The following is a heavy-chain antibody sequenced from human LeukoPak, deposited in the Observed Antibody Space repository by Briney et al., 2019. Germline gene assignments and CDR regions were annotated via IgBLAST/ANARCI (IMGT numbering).Heavy chain of an antibody. V-gene: IGHV3-48*01. Sequence: GGSLRLSCAASGFTFSTYSMNWVRQAPGKGLEWVSYISSSSSTIYYADSVKGRFTISRDNAKNSLYLQMNSLRAEDTAVHYCARGSTYYDSSGQVPFDYWGQGTLVTVSS. D-gene: IGHD3-22*01. J-gene: IGHJ4*02. CDR1: GFTFSTYS. CDR2: ISSSSSTI. CDR3: ARGSTYYDSSGQVPFDY.